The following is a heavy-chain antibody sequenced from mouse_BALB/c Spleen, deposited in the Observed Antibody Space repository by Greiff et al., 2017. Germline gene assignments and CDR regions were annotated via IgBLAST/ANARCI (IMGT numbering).Heavy chain of an antibody. Sequence: VQLQQSGAELVRPGASVTLSCKASGYTFTDYEMHWVKQTPVHGLEWIGAIDPETGGTAYNQKFKGKATLTADKSSSTAYMELRSLTSEDSAVYYCTRTITTVVARDYAMDYWGQGTSVTVSS. CDR3: TRTITTVVARDYAMDY. D-gene: IGHD1-1*01. CDR1: GYTFTDYE. J-gene: IGHJ4*01. V-gene: IGHV1-15*01. CDR2: IDPETGGT.